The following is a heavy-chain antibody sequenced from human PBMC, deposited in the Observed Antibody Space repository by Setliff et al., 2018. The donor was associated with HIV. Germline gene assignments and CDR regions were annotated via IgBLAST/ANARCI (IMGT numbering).Heavy chain of an antibody. CDR1: GYSFTSYW. CDR2: IYPGDSDT. J-gene: IGHJ3*01. Sequence: PGESLKISCKGSGYSFTSYWIGWVRQMPGKGLEWMGIIYPGDSDTKYSPSFQGQVTISADKSITTAYLQWSSLKASDTATYYCARQPSGFLNPKDSFDFWGQGTRVTVSS. CDR3: ARQPSGFLNPKDSFDF. V-gene: IGHV5-51*01.